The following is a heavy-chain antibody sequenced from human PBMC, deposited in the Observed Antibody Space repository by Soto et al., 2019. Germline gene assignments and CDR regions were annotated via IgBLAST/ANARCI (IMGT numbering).Heavy chain of an antibody. J-gene: IGHJ4*02. V-gene: IGHV3-74*01. CDR1: GFTFSIYW. CDR2: IDSDGSST. CDR3: AKDRLIGRWLQFQY. Sequence: GGSLRLSCVGSGFTFSIYWMHWVRQTPEKGLVWVSHIDSDGSSTTYADSVKGRFTISRDNAKNTLYLQMNSLRAEDTAVYFCAKDRLIGRWLQFQYWGQGTLVTVSS. D-gene: IGHD5-12*01.